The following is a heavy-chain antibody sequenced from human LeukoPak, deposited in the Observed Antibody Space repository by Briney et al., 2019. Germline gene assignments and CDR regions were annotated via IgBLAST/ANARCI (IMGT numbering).Heavy chain of an antibody. D-gene: IGHD2-2*01. CDR2: ISSSGSTI. J-gene: IGHJ4*02. Sequence: GGSLRLSCAASGFTFSDYYMSWIRQAPGKGLEWVSYISSSGSTIYYADSVKGRFTISRDNSKNTLYLQMNSLRAEDTAVYYCARFSAAKYQHFYWGQGTLVTVSS. CDR3: ARFSAAKYQHFY. CDR1: GFTFSDYY. V-gene: IGHV3-11*04.